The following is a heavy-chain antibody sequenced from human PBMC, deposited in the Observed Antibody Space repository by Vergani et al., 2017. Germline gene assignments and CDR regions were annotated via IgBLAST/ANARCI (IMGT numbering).Heavy chain of an antibody. CDR3: ARGQYYYYYMDV. J-gene: IGHJ6*03. V-gene: IGHV4-30-2*01. Sequence: QLQLQESGPGLVKPSQTLSLTCAVSGGSISSGGYSWSWIRQPPGKGLEWIGYIYHSGSTYYNPSLKSRVTISVDRSKNQFSLKLSSVTAADTAVYYCARGQYYYYYMDVWGKGTTVTVSS. CDR1: GGSISSGGYS. CDR2: IYHSGST.